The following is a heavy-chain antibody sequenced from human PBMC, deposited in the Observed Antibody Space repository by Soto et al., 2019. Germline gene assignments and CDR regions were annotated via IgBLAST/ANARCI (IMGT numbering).Heavy chain of an antibody. V-gene: IGHV4-59*01. CDR2: IYYSGST. D-gene: IGHD4-17*01. CDR3: ARLPWADYGAIFDP. CDR1: GGSISSYY. Sequence: SETLSLTCTVSGGSISSYYWSWIRQPPGKGLEWIGYIYYSGSTNYNPSLKSRVTISLDTSKNQFSLKLSSVTAADTAMYYCARLPWADYGAIFDPWGEGTLVTVSS. J-gene: IGHJ5*02.